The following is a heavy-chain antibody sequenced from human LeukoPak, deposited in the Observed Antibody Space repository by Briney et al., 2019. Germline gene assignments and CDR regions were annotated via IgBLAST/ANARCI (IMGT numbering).Heavy chain of an antibody. CDR2: ISAYNGNT. V-gene: IGHV1-18*04. CDR1: GYTFTGYY. D-gene: IGHD6-13*01. Sequence: GASVKVSCKASGYTFTGYYMHWVRQAPGQGLEWMGWISAYNGNTNYAQKLQGRVTMTTDTSTSTAYMELRSLRSDDTAVYYCARAKHSSSFAPFDPWGQGTLVTVSS. CDR3: ARAKHSSSFAPFDP. J-gene: IGHJ5*02.